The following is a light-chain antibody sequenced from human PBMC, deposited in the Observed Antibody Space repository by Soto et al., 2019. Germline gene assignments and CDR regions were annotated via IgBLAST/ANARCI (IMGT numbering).Light chain of an antibody. CDR3: QLYSKRRIT. V-gene: IGKV3-15*01. CDR2: GAS. CDR1: QSVGTN. Sequence: EIVLTQSPATLFLSTGQRATLSCRASQSVGTNLARYQQRPAQAPRLLVYGASTRASAIPPSISGSGAARDLSSPTSSLQYAEFVVYYCCQLYSKRRITFGQGTRLEIK. J-gene: IGKJ5*01.